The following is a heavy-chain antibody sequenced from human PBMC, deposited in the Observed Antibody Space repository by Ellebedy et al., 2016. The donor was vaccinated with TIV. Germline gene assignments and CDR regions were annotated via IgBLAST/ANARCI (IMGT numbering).Heavy chain of an antibody. CDR2: ISSSSSYI. V-gene: IGHV3-21*01. D-gene: IGHD2-21*01. Sequence: GESLKISCAASGFTFSNAWMNWVRQAPGKGLEWVSSISSSSSYIYYADSVKGRFTISRDNAKNSLYLQMNSLRAEDTAVYYCARDRDPYCGGDCYSGTDYWGQGTLVTVSS. J-gene: IGHJ4*02. CDR1: GFTFSNAW. CDR3: ARDRDPYCGGDCYSGTDY.